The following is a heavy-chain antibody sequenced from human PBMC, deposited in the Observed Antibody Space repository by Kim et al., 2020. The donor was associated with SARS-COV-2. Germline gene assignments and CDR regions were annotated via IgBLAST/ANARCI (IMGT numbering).Heavy chain of an antibody. Sequence: SGSTIYYADSVKGRFTISRDNAKNSLYLQMNSLRAEDTAVYYCARAHGSSWGQGTLVTVSS. CDR2: SGSTI. CDR3: ARAHGSS. J-gene: IGHJ4*02. D-gene: IGHD6-6*01. V-gene: IGHV3-48*03.